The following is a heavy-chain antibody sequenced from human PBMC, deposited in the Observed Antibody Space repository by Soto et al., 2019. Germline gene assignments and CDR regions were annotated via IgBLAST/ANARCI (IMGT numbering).Heavy chain of an antibody. Sequence: PSETLTLTCAVSGGSISSGGYSWSWIRQPPGKGLEWIGYIYHSGSTYYNPSLKSRVTISVDRSKNQFSLKLSSVTAADTAVYYCARELDYGMDVWGQGTTVTVSS. CDR2: IYHSGST. J-gene: IGHJ6*02. D-gene: IGHD1-1*01. V-gene: IGHV4-30-2*01. CDR3: ARELDYGMDV. CDR1: GGSISSGGYS.